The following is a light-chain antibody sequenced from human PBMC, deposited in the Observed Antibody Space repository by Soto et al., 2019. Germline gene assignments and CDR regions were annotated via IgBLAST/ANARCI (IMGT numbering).Light chain of an antibody. Sequence: DIVLTQSPGPLSLSPGERATLSCRASQSVSSSQLAWYQQKPGQAPRILIHGTFSRATGIPDRFSGSGSGTDFTLTIRRLEPEDFAVYYCQQYGSSITFGQGTRLEIK. V-gene: IGKV3-20*01. CDR1: QSVSSSQ. CDR3: QQYGSSIT. J-gene: IGKJ5*01. CDR2: GTF.